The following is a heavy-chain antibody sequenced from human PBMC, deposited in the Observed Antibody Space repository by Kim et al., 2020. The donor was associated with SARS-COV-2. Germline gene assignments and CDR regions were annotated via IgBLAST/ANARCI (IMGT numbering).Heavy chain of an antibody. CDR3: ASLITKDV. Sequence: GGSLRLSCAASGFTFSSYSMNWVRQAPGKGLEWVSYISSSSSTIYYADSVKGRFTISRDKAKHSLYLHMNSLRDEDTAVYYCASLITKDVWGQGTTVTV. CDR1: GFTFSSYS. D-gene: IGHD3-22*01. J-gene: IGHJ6*02. CDR2: ISSSSSTI. V-gene: IGHV3-48*02.